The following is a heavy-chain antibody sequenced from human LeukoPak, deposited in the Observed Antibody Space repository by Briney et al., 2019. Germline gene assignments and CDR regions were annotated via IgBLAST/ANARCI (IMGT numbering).Heavy chain of an antibody. CDR2: INPNSGGT. V-gene: IGHV1-2*02. CDR1: GYTFTGCY. D-gene: IGHD4-17*01. Sequence: ASVKVSCKASGYTFTGCYMHWVRQAPGQGLEWMGWINPNSGGTNYAQKFQGRVTMTGDTSISTAYMELSRLRSDGTAVYYCARATTVTTLDYYYGMDVWGQGTTVTVSS. CDR3: ARATTVTTLDYYYGMDV. J-gene: IGHJ6*02.